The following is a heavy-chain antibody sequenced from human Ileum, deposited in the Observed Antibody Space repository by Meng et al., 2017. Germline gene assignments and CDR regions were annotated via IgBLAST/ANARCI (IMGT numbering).Heavy chain of an antibody. CDR3: AKDFVSYGSSYFDL. J-gene: IGHJ2*01. CDR2: ITTGGLST. D-gene: IGHD5-18*01. CDR1: EFTFSRYV. V-gene: IGHV3-23*01. Sequence: GGSLRLSCAASEFTFSRYVMSWVRQAPGEGLEWVSSITTGGLSTYYADSVKGRFTISRDNSENTVYLQMNTLRAEDTAVYYCAKDFVSYGSSYFDLWGRGTLVTVSS.